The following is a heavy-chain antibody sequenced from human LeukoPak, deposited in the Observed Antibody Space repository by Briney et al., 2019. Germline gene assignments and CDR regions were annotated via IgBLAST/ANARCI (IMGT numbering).Heavy chain of an antibody. Sequence: ASVKVSCKASGYTFTSYDINWVRQAPGQGLEWMGWVSGYNGNTNYAQKFEGRVAMTTDTSSSTAYMELRSLKSDDTAIYYCARGDWFDPWGQGTLVTVSS. CDR3: ARGDWFDP. V-gene: IGHV1-18*01. J-gene: IGHJ5*02. D-gene: IGHD2-21*01. CDR1: GYTFTSYD. CDR2: VSGYNGNT.